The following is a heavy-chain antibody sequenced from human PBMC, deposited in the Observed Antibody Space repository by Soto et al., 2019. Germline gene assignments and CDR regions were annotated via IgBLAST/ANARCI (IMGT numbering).Heavy chain of an antibody. CDR3: ARGTVRGVNPNSDY. CDR1: GGSISSGDYY. J-gene: IGHJ4*02. D-gene: IGHD3-10*01. CDR2: IYYSGST. V-gene: IGHV4-30-4*01. Sequence: QVQLQESGPGLVKPSQTLSLTCTVSGGSISSGDYYWSWIRQPPGKGLEWIGYIYYSGSTYYNPSLKSRVTISVDTSKNQCSLKLRSVTAADTAVYYCARGTVRGVNPNSDYWGQGTLVTVSS.